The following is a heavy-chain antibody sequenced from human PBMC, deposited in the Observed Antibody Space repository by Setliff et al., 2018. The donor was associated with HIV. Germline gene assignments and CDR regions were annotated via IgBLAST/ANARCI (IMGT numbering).Heavy chain of an antibody. CDR3: AKRPGYGYPFHI. CDR2: IYYNGNT. CDR1: GGSISSTTYW. Sequence: PSETLSLTCTVSGGSISSTTYWWGWIRQPPGKGLEWIGTIYYNGNTFYDPSLKSRVTISIDTSKNQFSLKLTSVAAADTAVYYCAKRPGYGYPFHIWGQGTMVT. D-gene: IGHD5-18*01. V-gene: IGHV4-39*01. J-gene: IGHJ3*02.